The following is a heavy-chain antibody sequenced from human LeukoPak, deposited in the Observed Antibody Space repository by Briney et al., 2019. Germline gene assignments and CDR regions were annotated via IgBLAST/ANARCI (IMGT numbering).Heavy chain of an antibody. J-gene: IGHJ4*02. CDR1: GGSFSGYY. CDR3: ARAIYGGNSGHYFDY. CDR2: INHSGST. D-gene: IGHD4-23*01. Sequence: SETLSLTCAVYGGSFSGYYWSWIRQPPGKGLEWIGEINHSGSTNYNPSLKSRVTISVDTSKNQFSLKLSSVTAADTAVYYCARAIYGGNSGHYFDYWGQGTLVTVSP. V-gene: IGHV4-34*01.